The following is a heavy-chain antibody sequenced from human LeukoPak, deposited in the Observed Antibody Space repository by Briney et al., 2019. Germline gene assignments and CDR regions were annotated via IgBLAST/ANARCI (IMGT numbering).Heavy chain of an antibody. V-gene: IGHV3-53*01. J-gene: IGHJ4*02. Sequence: GGSLRLSCAASGFTVSSNYMSWVRQAPGKGLDWVSVIYSGGGTYYADSVKGRFTISRDNSKNTLYLQMNSLRAEDTAVYYCVKDFQDYGDYVEAVDYWGQGTLVTVSS. CDR1: GFTVSSNY. D-gene: IGHD4-17*01. CDR2: IYSGGGT. CDR3: VKDFQDYGDYVEAVDY.